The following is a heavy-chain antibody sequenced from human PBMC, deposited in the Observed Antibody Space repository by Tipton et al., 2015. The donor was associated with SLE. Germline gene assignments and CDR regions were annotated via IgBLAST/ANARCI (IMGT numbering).Heavy chain of an antibody. CDR1: GGSFSGYY. D-gene: IGHD6-19*01. CDR3: ASFYSSGSGY. J-gene: IGHJ4*02. Sequence: TLSLTCAVCGGSFSGYYWSWIRQPPGKGLEWIGEINHSGSTNYNPSLKSRVTISVDTSKNQFSLKLSSVTAADTAVYYCASFYSSGSGYWGQGTLVTVSS. V-gene: IGHV4-34*01. CDR2: INHSGST.